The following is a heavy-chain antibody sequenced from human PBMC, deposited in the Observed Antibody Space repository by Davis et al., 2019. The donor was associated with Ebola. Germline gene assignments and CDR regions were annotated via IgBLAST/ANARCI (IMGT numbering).Heavy chain of an antibody. CDR2: IYYSGST. CDR1: GGSISSYY. D-gene: IGHD1-26*01. V-gene: IGHV4-59*12. Sequence: PSETLSLTCTVSGGSISSYYWSWIRQPPGKGLEWIGYIYYSGSTNYNPSLKSRVTISVDTSKNQFSLKLRSVTAADTAVYYCARDSEWAAFDIWGQGTMVTVSS. CDR3: ARDSEWAAFDI. J-gene: IGHJ3*02.